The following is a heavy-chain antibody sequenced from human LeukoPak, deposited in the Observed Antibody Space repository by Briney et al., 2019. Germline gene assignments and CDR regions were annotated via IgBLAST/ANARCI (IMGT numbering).Heavy chain of an antibody. D-gene: IGHD5-18*01. Sequence: GASVKVSCKASGYTFTGYYMHWVRQAPGQGLEWMGWINPNSGGTNYAQKFQGWVTMTRDTSISTAYMELSRLRSDDTAVYYCARDQGDTAMVEAKHAFDIWGQGTMVTVSS. CDR3: ARDQGDTAMVEAKHAFDI. CDR2: INPNSGGT. J-gene: IGHJ3*02. CDR1: GYTFTGYY. V-gene: IGHV1-2*04.